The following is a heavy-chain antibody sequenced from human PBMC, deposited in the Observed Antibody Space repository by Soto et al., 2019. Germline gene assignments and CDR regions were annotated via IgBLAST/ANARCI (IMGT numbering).Heavy chain of an antibody. D-gene: IGHD3-3*01. CDR1: GGSISSSSYY. CDR3: ARSSDFWSGYPGD. Sequence: QLQLQESGPGLVKPSETLSLTCTVSGGSISSSSYYWGWIRQPPGKGLEWIGSIYYSGSTYYNPSLKSRVTISVDTSKNQFSLNLSSVTAADTAVYYCARSSDFWSGYPGDWGQGTLVTVSS. J-gene: IGHJ4*02. V-gene: IGHV4-39*01. CDR2: IYYSGST.